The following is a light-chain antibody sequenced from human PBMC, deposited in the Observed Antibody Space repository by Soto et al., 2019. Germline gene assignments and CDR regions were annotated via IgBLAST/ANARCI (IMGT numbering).Light chain of an antibody. CDR1: SSDVGGYNS. CDR3: SSYSSTSTRV. J-gene: IGLJ3*02. CDR2: DVT. V-gene: IGLV2-14*01. Sequence: QSALTQPASVSGSPGQSITISCTGTSSDVGGYNSVSWYQQYPGTAPKLMIYDVTYRPSGVSTRFSGSKSGDTASLTISGLQADDEADYFCSSYSSTSTRVFGGGTQVTVL.